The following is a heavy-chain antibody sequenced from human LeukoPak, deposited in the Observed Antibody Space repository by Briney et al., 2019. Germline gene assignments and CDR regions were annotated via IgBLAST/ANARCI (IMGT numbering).Heavy chain of an antibody. D-gene: IGHD3-22*01. V-gene: IGHV3-23*01. CDR1: GFSVSDHY. CDR2: ISGSGGST. CDR3: AKGGDSSGPDAFDI. Sequence: GGSLRLSCAASGFSVSDHYMDWVRQAPGKGLEWVSAISGSGGSTYYADSVKGRFTISRDNSKNTLYLQMNSLRAEDTAVYYCAKGGDSSGPDAFDIWGQGTMVTVSS. J-gene: IGHJ3*02.